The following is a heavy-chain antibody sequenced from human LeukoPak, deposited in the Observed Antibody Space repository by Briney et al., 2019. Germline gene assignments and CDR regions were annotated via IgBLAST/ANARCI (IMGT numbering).Heavy chain of an antibody. J-gene: IGHJ4*02. CDR2: IRYDGSNK. D-gene: IGHD3-3*01. Sequence: GGSLRLSCAASGFTFSSYGMHWVRQAPGKGLEWVAFIRYDGSNKYYADSVKGRFTISRDNSKNTLFLQMNSLRAEDTAVYYCAKEAESRFLESYFFDHWGQGTQVTVSS. V-gene: IGHV3-30*02. CDR1: GFTFSSYG. CDR3: AKEAESRFLESYFFDH.